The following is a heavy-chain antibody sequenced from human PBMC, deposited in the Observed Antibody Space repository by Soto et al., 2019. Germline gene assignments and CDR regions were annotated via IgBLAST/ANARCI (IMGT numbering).Heavy chain of an antibody. CDR3: ARDPLGYDILTGYSKPYYYGMDV. CDR2: IYYSGST. Sequence: SETLSLTCTVSGGSISSGDYYWSWIRQPPGKGLEWIGYIYYSGSTYYNPSLKSRVTISVDTSKNQFSLKLSSVTAADTAVYYCARDPLGYDILTGYSKPYYYGMDVWGQGTTVTVSS. V-gene: IGHV4-30-4*01. CDR1: GGSISSGDYY. D-gene: IGHD3-9*01. J-gene: IGHJ6*02.